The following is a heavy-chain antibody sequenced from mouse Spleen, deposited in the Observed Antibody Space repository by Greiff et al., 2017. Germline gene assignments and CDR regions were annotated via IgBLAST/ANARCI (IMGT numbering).Heavy chain of an antibody. CDR1: GYTFTSYW. CDR3: ARRTLYSSGSAY. J-gene: IGHJ3*01. V-gene: IGHV1-50*01. D-gene: IGHD3-1*01. CDR2: IDPSDSYT. Sequence: QVQLQQPGAELVKPGASVKLSCKASGYTFTSYWMQWVKQRPGQGLEWIGEIDPSDSYTNYNQKFKGKATLTVDTSSSTAYMQLSSLTSEDSAVYYCARRTLYSSGSAYWGQGTLVTVSA.